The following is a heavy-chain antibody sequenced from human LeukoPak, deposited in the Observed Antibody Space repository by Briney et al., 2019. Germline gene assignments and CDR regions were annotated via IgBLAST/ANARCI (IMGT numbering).Heavy chain of an antibody. CDR2: IKQDGSEK. CDR1: GFTFTNYW. CDR3: VRGGSFDGSRYYPDY. Sequence: GGSLRLSCAASGFTFTNYWMSWVRQAPGKGLEWVANIKQDGSEKHYVDSVEGRFTISRDNAKNSLYLQMFSLSPEDTAVYYCVRGGSFDGSRYYPDYWGQGTLVTVSS. D-gene: IGHD3-22*01. J-gene: IGHJ4*02. V-gene: IGHV3-7*01.